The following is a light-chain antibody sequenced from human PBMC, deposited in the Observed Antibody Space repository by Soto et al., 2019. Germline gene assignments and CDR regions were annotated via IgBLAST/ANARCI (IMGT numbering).Light chain of an antibody. V-gene: IGKV3D-15*01. Sequence: EIVMTQSPATLSVSPGERATLSCRASQSVSSNLAWYQQKPGQAPRLLIYGASSRATGIPDRFSGSGSGTDFTLTISGLEPEDSAAYYCQRHGATFGQGTKVDIK. J-gene: IGKJ1*01. CDR1: QSVSSN. CDR2: GAS. CDR3: QRHGAT.